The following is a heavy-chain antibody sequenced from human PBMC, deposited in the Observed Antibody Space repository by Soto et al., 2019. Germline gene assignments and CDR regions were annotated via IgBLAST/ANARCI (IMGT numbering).Heavy chain of an antibody. CDR2: IYYSGTT. CDR1: GGSLSSGAYY. V-gene: IGHV4-31*03. Sequence: QVQLQESGPGLVKPSQTLSLTCTVSGGSLSSGAYYWSWIRQRPGKGLEFIGYIYYSGTTFNNPSLQSRLTISVDTSKTQFSLKLSSVTAADTAVYYCARVARRGDLVGWFNPWGQGTLVTVSS. CDR3: ARVARRGDLVGWFNP. J-gene: IGHJ5*02. D-gene: IGHD3-10*01.